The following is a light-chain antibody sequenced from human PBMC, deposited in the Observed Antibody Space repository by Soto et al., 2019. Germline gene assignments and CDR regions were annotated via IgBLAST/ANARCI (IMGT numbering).Light chain of an antibody. CDR2: GAS. J-gene: IGKJ2*01. V-gene: IGKV3-20*01. CDR3: QQYGSSPPYT. CDR1: QSVSSNY. Sequence: EIVLTQSPGTLSLSPGERATLSCRASQSVSSNYLAWYQQKPGQAPRLLIYGASSRATGSPDRFSSSGSGTDFTLTISRLEPEDFAVYYCQQYGSSPPYTFGQGTTLEIK.